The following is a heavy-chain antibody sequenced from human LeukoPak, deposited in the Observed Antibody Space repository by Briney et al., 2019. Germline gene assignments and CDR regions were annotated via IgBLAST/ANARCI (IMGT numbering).Heavy chain of an antibody. V-gene: IGHV4-39*01. D-gene: IGHD3/OR15-3a*01. CDR3: ARQTGSGLFILP. CDR1: GGSISSSSYY. CDR2: IYYSGST. Sequence: MPSETLSLTCTVSGGSISSSSYYWGWIRQPPGKGLEWIGSIYYSGSTYYNPSLKSQVSISIDTSKNQFSLRLTSVTAADTAVYYCARQTGSGLFILPGGQGTLVTVSS. J-gene: IGHJ4*02.